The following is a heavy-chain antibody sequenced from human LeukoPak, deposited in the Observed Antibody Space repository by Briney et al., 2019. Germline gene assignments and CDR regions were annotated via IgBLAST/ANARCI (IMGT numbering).Heavy chain of an antibody. J-gene: IGHJ4*02. CDR2: ISGSGGST. Sequence: GGSLRLSCVASGFTFRNYAMSWVRQAPGKGLEWVSAISGSGGSTYYADSVKGRFTISRDNSKNTLYLQMNSLRAEDTAVYYCAKSHDYGDYGGGYYWGQGTLVTVSS. CDR1: GFTFRNYA. D-gene: IGHD4-17*01. V-gene: IGHV3-23*01. CDR3: AKSHDYGDYGGGYY.